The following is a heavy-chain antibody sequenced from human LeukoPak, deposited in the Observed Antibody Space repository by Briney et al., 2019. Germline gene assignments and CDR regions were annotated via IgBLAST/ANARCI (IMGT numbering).Heavy chain of an antibody. CDR2: ISSSSSYI. J-gene: IGHJ5*02. Sequence: GGSLRLSCAASGFTFSSYSMNWVRQAPGKRLEWVSSISSSSSYIYYADSVKGRFTISRDNAKNSLYLQMNSLRAEDTAVYYCARDGVVAAAGGWFDPWGQGTLVTVSS. CDR1: GFTFSSYS. D-gene: IGHD6-13*01. V-gene: IGHV3-21*01. CDR3: ARDGVVAAAGGWFDP.